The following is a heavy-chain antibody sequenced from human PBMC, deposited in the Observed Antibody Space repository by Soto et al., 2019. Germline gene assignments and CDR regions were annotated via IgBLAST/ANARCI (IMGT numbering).Heavy chain of an antibody. CDR3: SFGNYYGMDV. CDR2: IYYSGST. Sequence: PSETLSLTCTVSGGSISSGGYYWSWIRQHPGRGLEWIGYIYYSGSTYYNPSLKSRVTISVDTSKNRFSLKLSSVTAADTAVYYCSFGNYYGMDVWGQGTTVTVSS. D-gene: IGHD3-16*01. J-gene: IGHJ6*02. V-gene: IGHV4-31*03. CDR1: GGSISSGGYY.